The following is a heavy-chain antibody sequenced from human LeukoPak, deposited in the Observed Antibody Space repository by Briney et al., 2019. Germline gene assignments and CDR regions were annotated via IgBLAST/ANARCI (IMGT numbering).Heavy chain of an antibody. D-gene: IGHD5-18*01. Sequence: SVKVSCKASGGTFSNYAISWVRQAPGQGLEWMGGIIPLFGTPNYAQKFQGRVTITADESTSTAYLELSSLRSEDTAVYYCARALLGYSYQGFDYWGQGTLVTVSS. CDR3: ARALLGYSYQGFDY. V-gene: IGHV1-69*13. J-gene: IGHJ4*02. CDR2: IIPLFGTP. CDR1: GGTFSNYA.